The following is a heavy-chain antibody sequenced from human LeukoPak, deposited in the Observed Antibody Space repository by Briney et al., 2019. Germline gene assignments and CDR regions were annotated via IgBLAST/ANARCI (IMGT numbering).Heavy chain of an antibody. CDR3: ARRVGALPGTYYFDY. CDR1: GFTVRSNY. CDR2: IYSGGST. V-gene: IGHV3-53*01. D-gene: IGHD1-26*01. J-gene: IGHJ4*02. Sequence: GGSLRLSCAASGFTVRSNYMSWVRQAPGKGLEWVSVIYSGGSTYYADSVKGRFTISRDNSKNTLYLQMNSLRAEDTAVYYCARRVGALPGTYYFDYWGQGTLVTVSS.